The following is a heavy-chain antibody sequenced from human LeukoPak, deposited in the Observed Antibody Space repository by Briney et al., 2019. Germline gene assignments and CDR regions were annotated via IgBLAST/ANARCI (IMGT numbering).Heavy chain of an antibody. Sequence: PGGCLRLSCAASGFTFSSYSMNWVRQAPGKGLEWVSYISSSSSTIYYADSVKGRFTISRDNAKNSLYLQMNSLRAEDTAVYYCARALTYYYGSGSGYWGQGTLVTVSS. CDR1: GFTFSSYS. CDR2: ISSSSSTI. V-gene: IGHV3-48*01. D-gene: IGHD3-10*01. CDR3: ARALTYYYGSGSGY. J-gene: IGHJ4*02.